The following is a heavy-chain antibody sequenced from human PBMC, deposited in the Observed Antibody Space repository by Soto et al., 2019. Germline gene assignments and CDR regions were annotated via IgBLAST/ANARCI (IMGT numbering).Heavy chain of an antibody. CDR1: GGSISSYY. J-gene: IGHJ2*01. D-gene: IGHD3-10*01. Sequence: QVQLQESGPGLVKPSETLSLTCTVSGGSISSYYWSWIRQPPGKGLEWIGYIYYRGSTNYNPSLKRRVAISVDTSKNQFALKRSSVTAADTAMYYCARFNWYFDLWGRGTLVTVSS. CDR3: ARFNWYFDL. V-gene: IGHV4-59*01. CDR2: IYYRGST.